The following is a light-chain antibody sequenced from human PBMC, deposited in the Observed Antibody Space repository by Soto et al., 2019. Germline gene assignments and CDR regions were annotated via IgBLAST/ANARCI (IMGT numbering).Light chain of an antibody. CDR2: DAS. Sequence: EIVLTQSPGTLSLSPGERATLSCRASQSVGNNYLAWYQQRPGQAPRLFISDASTRATGIPVRFSGSGSGTDFTLTISRLEPEDSAVYYCQQYANSQLTFGGGTKVDI. CDR1: QSVGNNY. V-gene: IGKV3-20*01. J-gene: IGKJ4*01. CDR3: QQYANSQLT.